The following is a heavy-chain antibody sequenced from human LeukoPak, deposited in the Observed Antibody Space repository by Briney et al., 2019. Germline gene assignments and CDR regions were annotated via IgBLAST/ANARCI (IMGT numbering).Heavy chain of an antibody. V-gene: IGHV1-69*04. J-gene: IGHJ6*02. D-gene: IGHD4-17*01. Sequence: ASVKVSCKASGGTFSSYAISWVRQAPGQGLEWMGRIIPILGIANYAQKFQGRVTITADKSTSTAYMELSSLRSEDTAVYYCARARPPYGFYGMDVWGQGTTVTVSS. CDR1: GGTFSSYA. CDR2: IIPILGIA. CDR3: ARARPPYGFYGMDV.